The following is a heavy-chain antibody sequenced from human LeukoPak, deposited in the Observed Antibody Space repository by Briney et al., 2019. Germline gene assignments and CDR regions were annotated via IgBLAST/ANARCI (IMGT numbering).Heavy chain of an antibody. Sequence: GGSLRLSCVASGFTFSSYWMHWVRQAPGKGLVWVSRINSDGRSTSYADSVKGRFTIPRDNAKNTLYLHMNSLRAEDTAVYYCARDPFSSTSFDPWGQRTLVTVSS. J-gene: IGHJ5*02. V-gene: IGHV3-74*01. CDR1: GFTFSSYW. CDR3: ARDPFSSTSFDP. D-gene: IGHD6-13*01. CDR2: INSDGRST.